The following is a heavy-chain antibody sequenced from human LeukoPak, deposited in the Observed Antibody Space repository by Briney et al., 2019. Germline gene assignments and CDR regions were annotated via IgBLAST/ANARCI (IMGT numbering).Heavy chain of an antibody. V-gene: IGHV3-23*01. CDR3: ATTKQARRYFDY. CDR1: GFTFSINP. CDR2: ISGSGGNT. Sequence: GGSLRLSCVGSGFTFSINPLSWVRQAPGKGLEWVSAISGSGGNTYYADSVRGRFTISRDNSKNTLFLQMNTLRADDTAVYYCATTKQARRYFDYWGQGTLVTVSS. D-gene: IGHD1-1*01. J-gene: IGHJ4*02.